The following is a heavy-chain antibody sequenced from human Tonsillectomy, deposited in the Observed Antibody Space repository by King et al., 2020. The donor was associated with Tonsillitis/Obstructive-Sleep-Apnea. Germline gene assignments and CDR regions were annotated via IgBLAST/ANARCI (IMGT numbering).Heavy chain of an antibody. CDR3: ARDRLTLDAFDI. CDR1: GFTFSSYA. J-gene: IGHJ3*02. Sequence: VQLVESGGGVVQPGSSLRLSCAASGFTFSSYAMHWVRQAPGKGLEWVAVISYDGSNKYYADSVKGRFTISRDNSKNTLYLQMNSLRAEDTAVYYCARDRLTLDAFDIWGQGTMVTVSS. V-gene: IGHV3-30*01. CDR2: ISYDGSNK.